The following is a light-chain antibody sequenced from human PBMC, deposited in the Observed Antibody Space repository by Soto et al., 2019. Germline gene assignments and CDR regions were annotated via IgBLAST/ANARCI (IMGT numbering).Light chain of an antibody. CDR3: LLSYTGRLYV. J-gene: IGLJ1*01. CDR1: TGPVTNGHF. V-gene: IGLV7-46*01. Sequence: QSVVTQEPSLTVSPGGTVTLTCGSSTGPVTNGHFPYWFQQKPGQAPRPLIYDTDNKHSWTPARFSASLLGDKAALTLSGALPEDEADYYCLLSYTGRLYVCVPGTKLTFL. CDR2: DTD.